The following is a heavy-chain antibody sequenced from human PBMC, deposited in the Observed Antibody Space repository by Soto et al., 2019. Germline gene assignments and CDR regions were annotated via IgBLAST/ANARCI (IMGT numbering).Heavy chain of an antibody. CDR2: IYYSGST. J-gene: IGHJ3*02. CDR3: ARHRAHDIVATIGAFDI. V-gene: IGHV4-39*01. CDR1: GGSISSSSYY. D-gene: IGHD5-12*01. Sequence: PSETLSLTCTVSGGSISSSSYYWGWIRQPPGKGLEWIGSIYYSGSTYYSPSLKSRVTISVDTSKNQFSLKLSSVTAADTAVYYCARHRAHDIVATIGAFDIWGQGTMVTVSS.